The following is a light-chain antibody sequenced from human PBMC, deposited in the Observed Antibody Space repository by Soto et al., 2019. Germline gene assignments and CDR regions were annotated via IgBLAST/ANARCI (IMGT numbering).Light chain of an antibody. CDR2: RNN. CDR1: SSNIGSNY. J-gene: IGLJ2*01. Sequence: SVLTQPPSASGTPGQRVTISCSGSSSNIGSNYVYWYQQLPGTAPKLLIYRNNQRPSGVPDRFSGSKPGTSASLAISGLRSEDEADYYCAAWDDSLSGRLVFGGGTQLTVL. CDR3: AAWDDSLSGRLV. V-gene: IGLV1-47*01.